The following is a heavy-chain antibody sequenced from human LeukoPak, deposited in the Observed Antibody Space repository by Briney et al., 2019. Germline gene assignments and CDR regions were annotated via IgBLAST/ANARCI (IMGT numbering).Heavy chain of an antibody. Sequence: SETLSLTCTVSGGSISSYYWGWIRQPPGKGLEWIGSIYYSGSTYYNPSLKSRVTISVDTSKNQFSLKLSSVTAADTAVYYCAREIGGYYSCFDYWGQGTLVTVSS. CDR2: IYYSGST. J-gene: IGHJ4*02. CDR1: GGSISSYY. D-gene: IGHD3-22*01. CDR3: AREIGGYYSCFDY. V-gene: IGHV4-39*02.